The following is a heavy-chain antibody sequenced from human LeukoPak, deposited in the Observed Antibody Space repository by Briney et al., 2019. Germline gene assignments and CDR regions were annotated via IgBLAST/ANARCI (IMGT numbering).Heavy chain of an antibody. CDR3: ARGLRYLGGFDP. Sequence: SETLSLTCAVYGGSFSGYYWSWIRQPPGKGLEWIGEINHSGSTNYNPSLKSRVTISVDTSKNQFSLKLSSVTAADTAVYYCARGLRYLGGFDPWGQGTLVTVSS. J-gene: IGHJ5*02. D-gene: IGHD1-26*01. V-gene: IGHV4-34*01. CDR2: INHSGST. CDR1: GGSFSGYY.